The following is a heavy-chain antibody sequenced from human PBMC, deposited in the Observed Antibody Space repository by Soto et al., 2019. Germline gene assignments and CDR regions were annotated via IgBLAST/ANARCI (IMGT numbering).Heavy chain of an antibody. CDR3: ARDLSLSLCARADRPLPYY. Sequence: GPSVKVSCKASGYTFTSYAMHWVRQAPGQRLEWMGWINAGNGNTKYSQKFQGRVTITRDTSASTAYMELSSLRSEDTAVYYCARDLSLSLCARADRPLPYYWGQGPLLSVSS. CDR1: GYTFTSYA. V-gene: IGHV1-3*01. J-gene: IGHJ4*02. CDR2: INAGNGNT. D-gene: IGHD3-16*02.